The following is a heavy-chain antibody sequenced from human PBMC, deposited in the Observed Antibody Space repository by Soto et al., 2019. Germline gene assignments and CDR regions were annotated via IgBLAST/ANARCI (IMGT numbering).Heavy chain of an antibody. D-gene: IGHD3-22*01. CDR1: GFTFSSYS. CDR2: IGSSSSYI. V-gene: IGHV3-21*01. CDR3: ARDSLWPSDSSGYYDY. Sequence: GGSLRLSCAASGFTFSSYSMNWVRQAPGKGLEWVSSIGSSSSYIYYADSVKGRFTISRDNAKNSLYLQMNSLRAEDTAVYYCARDSLWPSDSSGYYDYWGQGTLVTVSS. J-gene: IGHJ4*02.